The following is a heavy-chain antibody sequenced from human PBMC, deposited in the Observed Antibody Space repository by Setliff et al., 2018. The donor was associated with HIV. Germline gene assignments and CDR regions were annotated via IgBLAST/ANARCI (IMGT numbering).Heavy chain of an antibody. V-gene: IGHV1-18*01. CDR3: ARVRVGATPLDY. CDR2: ISAYTANT. Sequence: ASVKVSCKASGYTFPNYGITWVRQAPGQGLEWMGWISAYTANTNDAQNLQGRVTLTTDTSTSTAYMELRSLISDDTAVYYCARVRVGATPLDYWGQGTLVTVSS. D-gene: IGHD1-26*01. CDR1: GYTFPNYG. J-gene: IGHJ4*02.